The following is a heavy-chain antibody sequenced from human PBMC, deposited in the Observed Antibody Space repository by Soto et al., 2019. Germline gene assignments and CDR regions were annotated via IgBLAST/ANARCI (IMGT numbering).Heavy chain of an antibody. CDR1: GGTFSSYA. CDR3: ARDGGNSFYYYGMDV. D-gene: IGHD2-21*02. Sequence: SVKVSCKASGGTFSSYAISWVRQAPGQGLEWMGGIIPIFGTADYAQKFQGRVTITADESTSTAYMELSSLRSEDTAVYYCARDGGNSFYYYGMDVWGQGTTVTVSS. J-gene: IGHJ6*02. CDR2: IIPIFGTA. V-gene: IGHV1-69*13.